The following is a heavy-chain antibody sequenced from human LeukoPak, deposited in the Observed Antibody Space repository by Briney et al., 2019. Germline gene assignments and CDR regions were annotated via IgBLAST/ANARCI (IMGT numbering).Heavy chain of an antibody. Sequence: SVKVSCKASGGTFSSYAISWVRQAPGQGLEWMGRIIPILGIANHAQKFQGRVTITADKSTSTAYMELSSLRSEDTAVYYCARRQASYDSSGSTLEHFDYWGQGTLVTVSS. CDR3: ARRQASYDSSGSTLEHFDY. CDR2: IIPILGIA. J-gene: IGHJ4*02. V-gene: IGHV1-69*04. D-gene: IGHD3-22*01. CDR1: GGTFSSYA.